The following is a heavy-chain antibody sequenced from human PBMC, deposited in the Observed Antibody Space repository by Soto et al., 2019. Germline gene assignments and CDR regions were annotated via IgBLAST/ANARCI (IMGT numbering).Heavy chain of an antibody. V-gene: IGHV2-5*01. CDR3: ARGFGVASRYYFDY. CDR2: IYWNDDK. J-gene: IGHJ4*02. D-gene: IGHD3-3*01. CDR1: GFSLSTSGVG. Sequence: SGPTLVNPTQTLTLTCTFSGFSLSTSGVGVGWIRQPPGKALEWLALIYWNDDKRYSPSLKSRLTITKDTSKNQVVLTMANMDPVDTATYYCARGFGVASRYYFDYWGQGTLVTVSS.